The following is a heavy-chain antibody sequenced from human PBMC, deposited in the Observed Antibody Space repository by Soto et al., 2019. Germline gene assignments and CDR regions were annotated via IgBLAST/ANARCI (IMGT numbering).Heavy chain of an antibody. CDR1: GFTFSGSA. V-gene: IGHV3-73*01. CDR2: IRNKANTYAT. Sequence: TGGSLRLSCAASGFTFSGSAMHWVRQAAGKGLEWVGRIRNKANTYATAYAASVKGRFTISRDDSKNTAYLQMNSLKTEDTAVYYCSSFMVGAAPYWGQGTLVTVSS. CDR3: SSFMVGAAPY. J-gene: IGHJ4*02. D-gene: IGHD1-26*01.